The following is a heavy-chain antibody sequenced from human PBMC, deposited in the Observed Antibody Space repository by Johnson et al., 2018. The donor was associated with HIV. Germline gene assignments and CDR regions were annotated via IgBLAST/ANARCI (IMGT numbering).Heavy chain of an antibody. CDR3: ALKAAFNV. CDR2: IRYDGSNK. J-gene: IGHJ3*01. V-gene: IGHV3-30*02. Sequence: VQLVESGGGVVQPGGSLRLSCVASGFTFSSYGMHWVRQAPGKGLEWVAFIRYDGSNKYYADSVKGRFTVSRDNSKNTLYLQMNSLRAEDTAVYYCALKAAFNVWGQGTTVTVSS. CDR1: GFTFSSYG.